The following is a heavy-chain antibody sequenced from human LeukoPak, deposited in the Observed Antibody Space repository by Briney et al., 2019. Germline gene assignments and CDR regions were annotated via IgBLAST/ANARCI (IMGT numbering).Heavy chain of an antibody. Sequence: SETLSLTCTVSGGSISSYYWSWIRQPPGKGLEWIGYIYYSGSTNYNPSLKSRVTISVETSKNQFSLKLTSVTAADTAVYYCARVQLVRYFDYWGQGILVTVSS. D-gene: IGHD6-6*01. CDR1: GGSISSYY. CDR2: IYYSGST. V-gene: IGHV4-59*12. CDR3: ARVQLVRYFDY. J-gene: IGHJ4*02.